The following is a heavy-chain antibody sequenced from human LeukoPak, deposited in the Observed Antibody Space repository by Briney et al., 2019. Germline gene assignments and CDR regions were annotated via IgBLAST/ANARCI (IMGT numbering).Heavy chain of an antibody. D-gene: IGHD5-18*01. CDR1: GFTLSNAW. CDR2: IKSKTDGGTT. J-gene: IGHJ4*02. Sequence: PGGSLRLSCAASGFTLSNAWMSWVRQAPGKGLEWVGRIKSKTDGGTTDYAAPVKGRFTISRDDSKNTLYLQMNSLKTEDTAVYYCTTDFVDTAMVPTGVYWGQGTLVTVSS. V-gene: IGHV3-15*01. CDR3: TTDFVDTAMVPTGVY.